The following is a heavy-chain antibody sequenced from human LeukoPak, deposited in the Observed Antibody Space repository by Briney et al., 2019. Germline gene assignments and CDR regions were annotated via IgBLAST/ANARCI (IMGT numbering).Heavy chain of an antibody. Sequence: SETLSLTCAVYGGSFSGYYWSWIRQPPGKGLEWIGEINHSGSTYYNPSLKSRVTISVDTSKNQFSLKLSSVTAADTAVYYCARSSSSIFDYWGQGTLVTVSS. J-gene: IGHJ4*02. CDR3: ARSSSSIFDY. CDR1: GGSFSGYY. D-gene: IGHD6-6*01. CDR2: INHSGST. V-gene: IGHV4-34*01.